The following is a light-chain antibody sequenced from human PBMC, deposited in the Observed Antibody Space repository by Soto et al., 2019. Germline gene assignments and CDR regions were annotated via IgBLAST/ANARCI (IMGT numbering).Light chain of an antibody. CDR3: MQALQTPLT. J-gene: IGKJ4*01. Sequence: VMTQSPLSLPVSPGEPASISCRSSQSLLHRNGYNYLDWYLQKPGQSPQLLIHLGSNRASGVPDRFSGSGSGTDLTLTISRVEAGDVGFYYCMQALQTPLTFGGGTKVEIK. V-gene: IGKV2-28*01. CDR1: QSLLHRNGYNY. CDR2: LGS.